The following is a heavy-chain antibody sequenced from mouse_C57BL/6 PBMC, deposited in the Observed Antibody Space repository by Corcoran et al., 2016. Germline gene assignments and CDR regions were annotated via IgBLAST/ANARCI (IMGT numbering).Heavy chain of an antibody. J-gene: IGHJ4*01. D-gene: IGHD1-1*01. CDR2: INSYSGVP. V-gene: IGHV9-3*01. Sequence: QIQLVQYGPEMKKPGETVKISCKASGSTFTTYGMSWVKQAPGKGLKWMGWINSYSGVPTYADDFKGRFAFSLETSASTAYLQINNLKNEDTATYFCARRPPYYGSSSYAMDYWGQGTSVTVSS. CDR3: ARRPPYYGSSSYAMDY. CDR1: GSTFTTYG.